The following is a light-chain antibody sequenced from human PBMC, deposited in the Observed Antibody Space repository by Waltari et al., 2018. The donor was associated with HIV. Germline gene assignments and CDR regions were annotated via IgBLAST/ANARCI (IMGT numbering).Light chain of an antibody. V-gene: IGLV3-21*04. J-gene: IGLJ1*01. Sequence: SYVLAQPPSVSVAPGKTARITCGGNNIGSKSVHWYQQKPGQAPVVVIYYDSDRPSGIPERFAGSNSGNTATLTISRVEAGDEADDYWQVWDSSSDAYVFGTGTKVTVL. CDR2: YDS. CDR1: NIGSKS. CDR3: QVWDSSSDAYV.